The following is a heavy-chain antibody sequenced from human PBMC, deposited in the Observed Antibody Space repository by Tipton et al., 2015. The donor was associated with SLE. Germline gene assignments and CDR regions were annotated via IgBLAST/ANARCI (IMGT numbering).Heavy chain of an antibody. CDR2: IYHSGST. V-gene: IGHV4-38-2*01. Sequence: TLSLTCAVSGYSISSGYYWGWIRPPPGKGLEWIGSIYHSGSTYYNPSLKSRVTISVDTSKNQFSLKLSSVTAADTAVYYCARDLYLDKYQLPGGWFDPWGQGTLVTVSS. CDR1: GYSISSGYY. J-gene: IGHJ5*02. D-gene: IGHD2-2*01. CDR3: ARDLYLDKYQLPGGWFDP.